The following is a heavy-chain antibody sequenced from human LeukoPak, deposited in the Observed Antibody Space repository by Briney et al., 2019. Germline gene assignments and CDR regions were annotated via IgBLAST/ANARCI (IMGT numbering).Heavy chain of an antibody. Sequence: GESLKISCRGSGFSFTNYCIGWVRQVPGKGLEWMGIIYPGDSGTRYTPSFQGQVTMSADKSNNTAYLQMNSLKASDTAMYYCARRQGCSSTSCPPDYWGQGTLVTVS. CDR1: GFSFTNYC. V-gene: IGHV5-51*01. CDR3: ARRQGCSSTSCPPDY. CDR2: IYPGDSGT. J-gene: IGHJ4*02. D-gene: IGHD2-2*01.